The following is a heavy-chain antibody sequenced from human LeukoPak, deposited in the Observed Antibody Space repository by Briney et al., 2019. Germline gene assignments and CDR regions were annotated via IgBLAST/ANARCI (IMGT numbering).Heavy chain of an antibody. CDR1: GYTFTSYG. Sequence: GASVKVSCKASGYTFTSYGISWVRQAPGQGLEWMGRVNPDSGGINYAQKFQGRVTMTRDTSINTAFVELRRLRSDDTATYYCVRAQNYHDRSGYSDDTFDVWGHGTMITVSS. CDR3: VRAQNYHDRSGYSDDTFDV. V-gene: IGHV1-2*06. CDR2: VNPDSGGI. J-gene: IGHJ3*01. D-gene: IGHD3-22*01.